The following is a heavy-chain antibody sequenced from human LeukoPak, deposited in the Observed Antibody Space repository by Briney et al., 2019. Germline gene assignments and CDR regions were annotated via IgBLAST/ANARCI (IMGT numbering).Heavy chain of an antibody. CDR2: INHSGST. Sequence: PSETLSLTCAVYGGSFSGYYWSWIRQPPGKGLEWIGEINHSGSTNYNPSLKSRVTISVDTSKNQFSLKLSSVTAADTAVYYCARLPRYFYDSAAFDIWGQGTMVTVSS. CDR1: GGSFSGYY. D-gene: IGHD3-22*01. CDR3: ARLPRYFYDSAAFDI. V-gene: IGHV4-34*01. J-gene: IGHJ3*02.